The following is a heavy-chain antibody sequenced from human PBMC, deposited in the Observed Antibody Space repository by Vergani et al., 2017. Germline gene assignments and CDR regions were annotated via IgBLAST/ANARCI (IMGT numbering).Heavy chain of an antibody. CDR1: GDSIDSVSYY. J-gene: IGHJ2*01. V-gene: IGHV4-61*02. CDR3: ARVFSPSAFWYLDL. Sequence: QVQLQESGPGLVKPSQTLSLSCTVSGDSIDSVSYYWTWIRQPAGKGLEWIGRIYASGNTHYNPSLRSLVIMSVDTSKNQISLKLTSLPAADTAVYYCARVFSPSAFWYLDLWGRGTLGTVSS. CDR2: IYASGNT. D-gene: IGHD2/OR15-2a*01.